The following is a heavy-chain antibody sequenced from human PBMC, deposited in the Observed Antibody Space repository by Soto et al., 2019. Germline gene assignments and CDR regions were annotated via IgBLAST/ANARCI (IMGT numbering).Heavy chain of an antibody. J-gene: IGHJ4*02. CDR1: GYSFSNYA. V-gene: IGHV3-23*01. CDR3: VKGGASYTSCWYAN. CDR2: IKDSGDDT. D-gene: IGHD6-13*01. Sequence: VELLESGGGLVQPGGSLTLSCTASGYSFSNYAMHWVRQAPGKGLEWVSTIKDSGDDTYYLASVRGRFIISRDCSSNTLYLQMTSLRAEDTALYHCVKGGASYTSCWYANWGQGILVTVSS.